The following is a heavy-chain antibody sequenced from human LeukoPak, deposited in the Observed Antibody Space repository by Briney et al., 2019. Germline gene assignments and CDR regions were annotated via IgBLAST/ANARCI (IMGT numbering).Heavy chain of an antibody. CDR1: GGSISSGGYS. D-gene: IGHD3-22*01. CDR2: IYYSGST. Sequence: SQTLSLTCAVSGGSISSGGYSWSWIRQPPGKGLEWIGYIYYSGSTNYNPSLKSRVTISIDTSKNQFFLKLSSVTAADTAVYYCARGGKTANRKSGSPYYFDYWGQGTLVTVSS. CDR3: ARGGKTANRKSGSPYYFDY. J-gene: IGHJ4*02. V-gene: IGHV4-30-4*07.